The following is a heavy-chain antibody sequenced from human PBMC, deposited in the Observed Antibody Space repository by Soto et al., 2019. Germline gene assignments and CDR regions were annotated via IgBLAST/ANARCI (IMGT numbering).Heavy chain of an antibody. D-gene: IGHD3-16*01. CDR2: ISYDGSNK. V-gene: IGHV3-30-3*01. CDR3: AREGDYYYYGMDV. J-gene: IGHJ6*02. Sequence: TGGSLRLFCAASGFTFSSYAMHWVRQAPGKGLEWVAVISYDGSNKYYADSVKGRFTISRDNSKNTLYLQMNSLRAEDTAVYYCAREGDYYYYGMDVWGQGTTVTVSS. CDR1: GFTFSSYA.